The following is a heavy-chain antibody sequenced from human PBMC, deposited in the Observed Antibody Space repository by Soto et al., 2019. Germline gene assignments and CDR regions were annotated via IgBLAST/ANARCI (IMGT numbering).Heavy chain of an antibody. J-gene: IGHJ5*02. CDR3: ATLGGGRWFDP. V-gene: IGHV3-53*01. Sequence: EVQLVESGGGLIQPGGSLRLSCAASGFTVSSNYMSWVRQAPGKGLEWVSVIYSGGSTYYPDSLKGRFTISRDNSKNPLDLQKDRLRAEDTAVDFCATLGGGRWFDPWGQGTLVTVSS. CDR1: GFTVSSNY. CDR2: IYSGGST. D-gene: IGHD3-16*01.